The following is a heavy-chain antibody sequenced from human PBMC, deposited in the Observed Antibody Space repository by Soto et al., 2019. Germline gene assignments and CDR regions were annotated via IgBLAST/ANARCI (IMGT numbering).Heavy chain of an antibody. CDR1: GFTFRNYD. D-gene: IGHD1-20*01. CDR3: AITDRDFYGLDV. V-gene: IGHV3-13*05. J-gene: IGHJ6*02. Sequence: EVQLVESGGGLVQPGGSLRLSCDASGFTFRNYDMHWVRQGTGKGLEWVSGISAAGDPDYADSVEGRFTISRENAQNSFLLQINSHSVGDTAVYYCAITDRDFYGLDVWGQGTTVIVSS. CDR2: ISAAGDP.